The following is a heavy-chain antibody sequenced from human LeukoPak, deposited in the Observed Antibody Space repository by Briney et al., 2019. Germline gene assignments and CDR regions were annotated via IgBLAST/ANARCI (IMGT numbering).Heavy chain of an antibody. CDR2: IYTSGST. D-gene: IGHD3-9*01. CDR1: GGSISSGSYY. J-gene: IGHJ3*02. V-gene: IGHV4-61*02. Sequence: SQTLSLTCTVSGGSISSGSYYWRWIRQPAGKGLEWIGRIYTSGSTNYNPSLKSRVTISVDTSKNQFSLKLSPVTAADTAVYYCARELFHYDILTGYYRGAFDIWGQGTMVTVSS. CDR3: ARELFHYDILTGYYRGAFDI.